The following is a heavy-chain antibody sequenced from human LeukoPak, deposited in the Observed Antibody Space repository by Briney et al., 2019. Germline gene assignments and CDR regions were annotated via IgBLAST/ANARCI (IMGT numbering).Heavy chain of an antibody. V-gene: IGHV3-23*01. CDR2: IIGGGGST. CDR1: GFTFSNYA. J-gene: IGHJ4*02. CDR3: TTSSGYLNY. D-gene: IGHD3-22*01. Sequence: PGGSLRLSCAASGFTFSNYAMSWVRQAPGKGLEWVSIIGGGGSTFYADSVKGRFTISRDDSKNTLYLQMNTLRAEDTAVSYCTTSSGYLNYWGQGTLVTVSS.